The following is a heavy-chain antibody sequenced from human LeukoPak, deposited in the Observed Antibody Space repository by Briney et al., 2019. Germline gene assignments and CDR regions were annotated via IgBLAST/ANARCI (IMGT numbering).Heavy chain of an antibody. CDR1: GFTFSSYS. V-gene: IGHV3-48*04. CDR3: ARDLYYYDSSGYSY. Sequence: GGSLRLSCAASGFTFSSYSMNWVRQAPGKGLEWVSYISSSGSTIYYADSVKGRFTISRDNAKNSLYLQMNSLRAEDTAVYYCARDLYYYDSSGYSYWGQGTLVTVSS. CDR2: ISSSGSTI. J-gene: IGHJ4*02. D-gene: IGHD3-22*01.